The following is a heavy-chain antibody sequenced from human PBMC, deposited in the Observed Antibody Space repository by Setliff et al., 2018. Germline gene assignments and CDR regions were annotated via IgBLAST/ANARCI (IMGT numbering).Heavy chain of an antibody. Sequence: SVKVSCKASGGTFNSYAISWVRQAPGQGLEWVGGIVRLLRSANYAQKFQGRVTITTDESTAYMELTSLRVEDTALYYCAKSSGSSSATNLEYLGPGTLVTVSS. CDR1: GGTFNSYA. CDR2: IVRLLRSA. V-gene: IGHV1-69*05. J-gene: IGHJ4*02. CDR3: AKSSGSSSATNLEY. D-gene: IGHD3-10*01.